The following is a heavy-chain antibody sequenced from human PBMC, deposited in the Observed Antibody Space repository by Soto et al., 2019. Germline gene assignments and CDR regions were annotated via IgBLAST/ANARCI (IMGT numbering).Heavy chain of an antibody. V-gene: IGHV4-31*03. CDR2: IYYSGST. Sequence: SETLSLTCTVSGGSISSGGYYWSWIRQHPGKGLEWIGYIYYSGSTYYNPSLKSRVTISVDTSKNQFSLKLSSVTAADMAVYYCARYSYGRIDYWGQGTLVTVSS. D-gene: IGHD5-18*01. CDR3: ARYSYGRIDY. CDR1: GGSISSGGYY. J-gene: IGHJ4*02.